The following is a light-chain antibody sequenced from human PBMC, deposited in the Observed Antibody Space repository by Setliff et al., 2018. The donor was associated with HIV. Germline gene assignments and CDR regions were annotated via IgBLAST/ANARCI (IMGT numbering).Light chain of an antibody. V-gene: IGLV2-23*01. CDR1: SSDLGSYHL. J-gene: IGLJ1*01. Sequence: QSALAQTASVSGSPGQSITISCTGTSSDLGSYHLVSWYQHHPGKAPKLMIYEGRQRPSGVATRFSGSTSGDTASLTIAGLQADDEADYCCCSYVAGSDYVFGTGTKVTVL. CDR2: EGR. CDR3: CSYVAGSDYV.